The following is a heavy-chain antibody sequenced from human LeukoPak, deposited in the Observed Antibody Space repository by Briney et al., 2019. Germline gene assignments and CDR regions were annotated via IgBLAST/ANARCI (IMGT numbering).Heavy chain of an antibody. J-gene: IGHJ4*02. Sequence: GGSLRLSCAASGFTFSSYAMHWVRQAPGKGLEYVSAISSNGGSTYYANSVKGRFTISRDNSKNTLYLQMGSLRAEDMAVYYCARDGPGDSSGYWGQGTLVTVSS. D-gene: IGHD3-22*01. V-gene: IGHV3-64*01. CDR3: ARDGPGDSSGY. CDR2: ISSNGGST. CDR1: GFTFSSYA.